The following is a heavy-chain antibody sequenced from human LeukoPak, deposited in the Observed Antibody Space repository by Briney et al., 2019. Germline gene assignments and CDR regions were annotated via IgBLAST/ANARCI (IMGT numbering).Heavy chain of an antibody. Sequence: SETLSLTCTVSGGSISDYYWSWVRQPPGQGLEWLGYIYTSGSTNYNPSLKSRVTISADTAKNQFSLKLSSVPADHPAVYYCARHRSPTISSSFDSWGQGTLVSVSS. CDR3: ARHRSPTISSSFDS. CDR1: GGSISDYY. V-gene: IGHV4-4*09. CDR2: IYTSGST. D-gene: IGHD6-6*01. J-gene: IGHJ5*01.